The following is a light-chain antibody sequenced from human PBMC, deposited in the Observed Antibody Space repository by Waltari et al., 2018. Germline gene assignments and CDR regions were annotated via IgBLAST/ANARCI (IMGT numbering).Light chain of an antibody. CDR1: QSVLYSSNNKNY. V-gene: IGKV4-1*01. CDR2: WAS. Sequence: DIVMTQSPDSLAVSLGERATINCKSRQSVLYSSNNKNYLAWYQQKQGQPPKLLIYWASTRESGVPDRFSGSGSGTDFTLTISSLQAEDVAVYYCQQYYSTPYTFGQGTKLEIK. J-gene: IGKJ2*01. CDR3: QQYYSTPYT.